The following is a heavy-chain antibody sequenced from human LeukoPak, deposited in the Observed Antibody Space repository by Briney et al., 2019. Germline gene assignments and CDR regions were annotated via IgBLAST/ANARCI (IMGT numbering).Heavy chain of an antibody. CDR1: GYSISSAYY. Sequence: KSSETLSLTCAVSGYSISSAYYWGWIRQPPGKGLEWIGRIYNSGTTNYNPSLKSRVTISVDTSKNHFSLKLTSVTAADTAVYYCARGGDGYNYFDYWGRGTLVTVSS. CDR2: IYNSGTT. J-gene: IGHJ4*02. D-gene: IGHD5-24*01. CDR3: ARGGDGYNYFDY. V-gene: IGHV4-38-2*01.